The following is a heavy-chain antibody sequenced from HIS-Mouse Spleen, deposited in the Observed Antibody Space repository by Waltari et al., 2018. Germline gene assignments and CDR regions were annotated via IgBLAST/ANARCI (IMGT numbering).Heavy chain of an antibody. V-gene: IGHV4-39*07. CDR3: AREIPYSSSWYDWYFDL. CDR2: IYYSGST. Sequence: QLQLQESGPGLVKPSETLSLTCTVSGGSIGSRSFYLGWIRQPPGKGLEWIGSIYYSGSTYYNPSLKSRVTISVDTSKNQFSLKLSSVTAADTAVYYCAREIPYSSSWYDWYFDLWGRGTLVTVSS. CDR1: GGSIGSRSFY. D-gene: IGHD6-13*01. J-gene: IGHJ2*01.